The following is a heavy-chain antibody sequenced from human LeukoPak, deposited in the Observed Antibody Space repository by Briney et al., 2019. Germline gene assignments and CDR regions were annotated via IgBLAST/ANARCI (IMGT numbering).Heavy chain of an antibody. CDR3: AREPRGWYSYGPSEGILY. Sequence: GGSLRLSCAASGFTFSSYEMNWVRQAPGKGLEWVSYISSSGSTIYYADSVKGRFTISRDNAKNSLYLQMNSLRAEDTAVYYCAREPRGWYSYGPSEGILYWGQGTLVTVPS. J-gene: IGHJ4*02. D-gene: IGHD5-18*01. V-gene: IGHV3-48*03. CDR1: GFTFSSYE. CDR2: ISSSGSTI.